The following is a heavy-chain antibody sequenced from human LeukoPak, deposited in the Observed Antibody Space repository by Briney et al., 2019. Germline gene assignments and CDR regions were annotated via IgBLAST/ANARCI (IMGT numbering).Heavy chain of an antibody. V-gene: IGHV1-69*06. CDR3: ARVQDCSSNSCV. CDR2: IIPIFGTA. J-gene: IGHJ4*02. Sequence: GASVKVSCKASGGTFISYAISRVRQAPGQGLEWMGGIIPIFGTANYAQKFQGRVTITADKSTSTAYMELSSLRSEDTAVYYCARVQDCSSNSCVWGQGILVTVSS. D-gene: IGHD2-2*01. CDR1: GGTFISYA.